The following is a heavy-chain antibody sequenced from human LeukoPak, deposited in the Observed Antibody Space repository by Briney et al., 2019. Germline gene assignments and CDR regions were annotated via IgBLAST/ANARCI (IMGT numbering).Heavy chain of an antibody. Sequence: PGGSLRLSCAASGFSFSTYNMNWVRQAPGKGLDWVSSISYSSRYIYYAESVKGRFTISRDNAKNSLYLQMNSLRAEDTALYYCVRDLATYDSITRDYYYYMDVWGKGTKVTVSS. D-gene: IGHD3-22*01. V-gene: IGHV3-21*01. CDR2: ISYSSRYI. CDR3: VRDLATYDSITRDYYYYMDV. CDR1: GFSFSTYN. J-gene: IGHJ6*03.